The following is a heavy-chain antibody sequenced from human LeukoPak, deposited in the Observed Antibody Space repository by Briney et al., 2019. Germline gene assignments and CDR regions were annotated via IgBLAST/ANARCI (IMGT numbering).Heavy chain of an antibody. CDR2: ISRDGSKK. D-gene: IGHD2-2*02. CDR1: GFTFSSYW. V-gene: IGHV3-7*03. J-gene: IGHJ4*02. Sequence: GRSLRLSCAASGFTFSSYWMHWVRQAPGKGLEWVAIISRDGSKKYYVASVKGRFTIFRDDAKSSLYLQMNSLRAEDTAVYFCARVYTGNRWHFDYWGQGTLVTVSS. CDR3: ARVYTGNRWHFDY.